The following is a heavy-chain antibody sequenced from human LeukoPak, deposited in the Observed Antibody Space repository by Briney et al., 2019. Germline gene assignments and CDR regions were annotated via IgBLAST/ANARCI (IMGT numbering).Heavy chain of an antibody. CDR2: MSPNSGDT. J-gene: IGHJ4*02. CDR1: GYTFTSYD. D-gene: IGHD1-1*01. CDR3: VRSLSTLSKKDGDY. Sequence: ASVKVSCKASGYTFTSYDFNWVRQATGQRPEWMGWMSPNSGDTGYAQKFQDRVTMTRNTSISTAYMELSSLRSDDTAVYYCVRSLSTLSKKDGDYWGQGTLVTVSS. V-gene: IGHV1-8*01.